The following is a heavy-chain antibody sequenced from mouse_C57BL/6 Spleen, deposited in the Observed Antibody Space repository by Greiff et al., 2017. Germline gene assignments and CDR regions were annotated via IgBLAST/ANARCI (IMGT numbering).Heavy chain of an antibody. CDR2: INPNNGGT. V-gene: IGHV1-18*01. CDR3: ASASYYGSHYYAMDY. CDR1: GYTFTDYN. D-gene: IGHD1-1*01. Sequence: VQLQQSGPELVKPGASVKIPCKASGYTFTDYNMDWVKQSHGKSLEWIGDINPNNGGTIYNQKFKGKATLTVDKSSSTAYMELRSLTSEATAVYYCASASYYGSHYYAMDYWGQGTSVTVSS. J-gene: IGHJ4*01.